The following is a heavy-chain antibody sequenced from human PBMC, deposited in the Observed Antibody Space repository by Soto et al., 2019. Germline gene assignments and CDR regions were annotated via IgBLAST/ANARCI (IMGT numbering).Heavy chain of an antibody. CDR1: GDSVSSNSAA. V-gene: IGHV6-1*01. Sequence: SQTLSLTCAISGDSVSSNSAAWNWIRQSPSRGLEWLGRTYYRSKWYNDYAVSVKSRITINPDTSKNQLSLQLNSVTPEDTAVYYCARGLDFWSGYYEYYFDYWGQGTLVTVSS. J-gene: IGHJ4*02. D-gene: IGHD3-3*01. CDR3: ARGLDFWSGYYEYYFDY. CDR2: TYYRSKWYN.